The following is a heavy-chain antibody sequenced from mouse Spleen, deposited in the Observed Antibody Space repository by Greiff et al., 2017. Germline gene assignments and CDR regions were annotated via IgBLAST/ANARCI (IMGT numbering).Heavy chain of an antibody. Sequence: VQLKQSGPELVKPGASVKIPCKASGYTFTDYNMDWVKQSHGKSLEWIGDINPNNGGTIYNQKFKGKATLTVDKSSSTAYMELRSLTSEDTAVYYCAREGYYTYFDVWGTGTTVTGSS. CDR2: INPNNGGT. J-gene: IGHJ1*03. CDR1: GYTFTDYN. D-gene: IGHD2-12*01. V-gene: IGHV1-18*01. CDR3: AREGYYTYFDV.